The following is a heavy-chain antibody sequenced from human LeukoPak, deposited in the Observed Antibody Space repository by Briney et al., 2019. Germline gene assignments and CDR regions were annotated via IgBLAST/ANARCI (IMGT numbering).Heavy chain of an antibody. Sequence: ASVKVSCKADGYTLTSYGLTWVRQAPGQGLEWMGWLRAYNGNIKYAQKFHDRVTMTADTSTNTAYMDLRSLRSDDTAVYYCARVHNSKWYDYWGQGTLVTVSS. CDR2: LRAYNGNI. V-gene: IGHV1-18*01. CDR3: ARVHNSKWYDY. J-gene: IGHJ4*02. CDR1: GYTLTSYG. D-gene: IGHD4-11*01.